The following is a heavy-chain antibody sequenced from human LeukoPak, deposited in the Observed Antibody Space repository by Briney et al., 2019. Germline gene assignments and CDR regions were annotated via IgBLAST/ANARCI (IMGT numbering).Heavy chain of an antibody. V-gene: IGHV3-74*01. CDR2: INSDGTST. D-gene: IGHD3-16*01. CDR1: GFTFSIYW. CDR3: LAGYYYYYMDV. J-gene: IGHJ6*03. Sequence: GGSLRLSCAASGFTFSIYWMHWVRQAPGKGLVWVSRINSDGTSTGYADSVRGRFTISRDNAENTLHLQMTSLSAEDTAVYYALAGYYYYYMDVWGKGTTVTVSS.